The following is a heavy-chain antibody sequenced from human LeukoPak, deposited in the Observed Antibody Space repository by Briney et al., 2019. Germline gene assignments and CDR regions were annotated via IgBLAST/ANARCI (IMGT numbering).Heavy chain of an antibody. CDR1: GYTFTTFD. Sequence: ASVKVSCKASGYTFTTFDISWVRQAPGQGLEWKGWISTYNGNTNYAQNLQGRVTMTTDTSTSTAYMELRSLTSDDTAVYYCARARSGAVARNYNWFDPWGQGTLVTVSS. V-gene: IGHV1-18*01. CDR3: ARARSGAVARNYNWFDP. J-gene: IGHJ5*02. CDR2: ISTYNGNT. D-gene: IGHD6-19*01.